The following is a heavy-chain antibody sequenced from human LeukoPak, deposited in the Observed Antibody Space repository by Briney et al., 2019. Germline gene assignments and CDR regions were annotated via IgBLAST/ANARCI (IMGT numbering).Heavy chain of an antibody. CDR2: VYGGGNT. Sequence: PGGSLRLSCAASGFTVSNDRMSWVRQAPGRGLEWVSTVYGGGNTAYADSVKGRFTISRDTSKNTLLLQMNSLRAEDTALYHCARNNGMDVWGQGTTVIVSS. V-gene: IGHV3-53*01. CDR1: GFTVSNDR. J-gene: IGHJ6*02. CDR3: ARNNGMDV.